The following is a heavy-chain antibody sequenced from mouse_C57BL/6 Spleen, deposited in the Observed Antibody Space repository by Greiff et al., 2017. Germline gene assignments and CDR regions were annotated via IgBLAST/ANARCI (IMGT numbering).Heavy chain of an antibody. CDR1: GYTFTEYT. CDR3: ARHEGNYYGSSGAMDY. J-gene: IGHJ4*01. V-gene: IGHV1-62-2*01. D-gene: IGHD1-1*01. Sequence: VKLMESGAELVKPGASVKLSCKASGYTFTEYTIHWVKQRSGQGLEWIGWFYPGSGSIKYNEKFKDKATLTADKSSSTVYMELSRLTSEDSAVYFCARHEGNYYGSSGAMDYWGQGTSVTVSS. CDR2: FYPGSGSI.